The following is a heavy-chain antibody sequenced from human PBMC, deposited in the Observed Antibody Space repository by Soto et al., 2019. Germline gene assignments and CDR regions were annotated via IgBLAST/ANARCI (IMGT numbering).Heavy chain of an antibody. D-gene: IGHD2-8*01. J-gene: IGHJ6*02. CDR1: GYTFTRYG. Sequence: ASVKVSCKTSGYTFTRYGISWVRQAPGQGLEWMGWISGYNGDTNYAQKFQDRVSMTIDTSTGTAYMELRSLTSDDTAIYYCAKNGQPPYYYYGLDVWGQGTKVTVSS. CDR3: AKNGQPPYYYYGLDV. CDR2: ISGYNGDT. V-gene: IGHV1-18*01.